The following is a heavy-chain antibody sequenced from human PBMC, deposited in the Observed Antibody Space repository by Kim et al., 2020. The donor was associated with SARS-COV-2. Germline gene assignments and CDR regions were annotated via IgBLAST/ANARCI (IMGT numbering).Heavy chain of an antibody. D-gene: IGHD6-6*01. Sequence: GGSLRLSCAASGFTFSSYSMNWVRQAPGKGLEWVSSISSSSSYIYYADSVKGRFTISRDNAKNSLYLQMNSLRAEDTAVYYCARGGWAIAARPKTFNFDYWGQGTLVTVSS. CDR1: GFTFSSYS. CDR2: ISSSSSYI. CDR3: ARGGWAIAARPKTFNFDY. V-gene: IGHV3-21*01. J-gene: IGHJ4*02.